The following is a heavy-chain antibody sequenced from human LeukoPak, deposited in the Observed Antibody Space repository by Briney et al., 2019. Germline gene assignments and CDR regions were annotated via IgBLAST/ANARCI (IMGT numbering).Heavy chain of an antibody. Sequence: SETLSLTCAVYGGSFSGYYWSWIRQPPGKGLEWIGEINHSGSTNYNPSLKSRVTISVDTSKNQFSLKLSSVTAADTAVYYCARQLRGYSYGRRIDYWGQGTLVTVSS. CDR1: GGSFSGYY. CDR3: ARQLRGYSYGRRIDY. V-gene: IGHV4-34*01. D-gene: IGHD5-18*01. CDR2: INHSGST. J-gene: IGHJ4*02.